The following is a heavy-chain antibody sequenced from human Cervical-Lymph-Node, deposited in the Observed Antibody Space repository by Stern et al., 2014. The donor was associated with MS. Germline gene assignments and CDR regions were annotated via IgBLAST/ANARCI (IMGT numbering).Heavy chain of an antibody. D-gene: IGHD3-10*01. Sequence: VNLVESGGGVVQPGRSLSLSCVASGFTFSTYAMHWVRQAPGKGLEWVAFVSYDGTQRTSTDSVKARFTISRDNSKNTLYLHMNSLRDEDTAVYFCARGGRGVGLEYWGQGALVTVSS. V-gene: IGHV3-30-3*01. CDR2: VSYDGTQR. J-gene: IGHJ4*02. CDR1: GFTFSTYA. CDR3: ARGGRGVGLEY.